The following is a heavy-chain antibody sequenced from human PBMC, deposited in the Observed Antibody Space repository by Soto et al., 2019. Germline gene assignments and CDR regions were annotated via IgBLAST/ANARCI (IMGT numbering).Heavy chain of an antibody. CDR2: IYYSGST. CDR3: ASSGYLYQVFDY. CDR1: GGSISSYY. D-gene: IGHD3-22*01. V-gene: IGHV4-59*01. J-gene: IGHJ4*02. Sequence: PSETLSLTCTVSGGSISSYYWSWIRQPPGKGLEWIGYIYYSGSTNYNPSLKSRVTISVDTSKNQFSLKLSSVTAADTAVYYCASSGYLYQVFDYWGQGTLVTVSS.